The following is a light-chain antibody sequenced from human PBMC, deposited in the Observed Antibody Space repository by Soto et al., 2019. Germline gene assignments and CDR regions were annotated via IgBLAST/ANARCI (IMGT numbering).Light chain of an antibody. V-gene: IGLV2-14*01. Sequence: QSALTQPASVSGSPGQSITVSCTGTSSDIGGYNYVSWYQQHPGKAPKLMVYEVTNRPSGVSDRFSGSKSGNTASLTISGLQADDEGYYYCSSDTSRSTLYVFGTGTKLTV. J-gene: IGLJ1*01. CDR2: EVT. CDR1: SSDIGGYNY. CDR3: SSDTSRSTLYV.